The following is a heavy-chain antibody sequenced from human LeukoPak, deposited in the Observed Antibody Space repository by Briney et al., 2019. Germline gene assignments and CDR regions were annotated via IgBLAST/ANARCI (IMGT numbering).Heavy chain of an antibody. CDR1: GFTFNTYS. V-gene: IGHV3-48*01. J-gene: IGHJ4*02. D-gene: IGHD2-8*01. CDR2: ISSTSSTI. Sequence: GGSLRLSCAASGFTFNTYSMNWVRQAPGKGLEWISHISSTSSTIYYADSVKGRFTISRDNAETSLYLQMNSLRAEDTAVYYCAREGSIVPHQDLDSWGQGTLVTVSS. CDR3: AREGSIVPHQDLDS.